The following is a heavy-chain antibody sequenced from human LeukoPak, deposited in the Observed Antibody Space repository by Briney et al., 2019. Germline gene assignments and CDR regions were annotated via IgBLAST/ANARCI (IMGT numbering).Heavy chain of an antibody. CDR3: ARHRSNSGWYGIDF. CDR1: GFTFSTYS. D-gene: IGHD6-19*01. V-gene: IGHV3-21*01. J-gene: IGHJ4*02. CDR2: ISSSSNYI. Sequence: GGSLRLSCAASGFTFSTYSMNWVRQAPGKGLEWVSSISSSSNYIYYADSVKGRFTISRDNAKNSLYLQMNSLRAEDTAVYYCARHRSNSGWYGIDFWGQGTLVTVS.